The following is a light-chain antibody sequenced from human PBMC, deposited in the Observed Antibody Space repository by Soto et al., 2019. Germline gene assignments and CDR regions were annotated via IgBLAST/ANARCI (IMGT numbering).Light chain of an antibody. Sequence: QSALTQPASVSGSPGQSITISCTGTSSDIGGYNYVSWYQHQPGKAPKLMIYEVSNRPSGVSNRFSGSKSGNTASLTISGLQAEDEADYHCSSYTSSTTFVIFGGGTKVTVL. CDR3: SSYTSSTTFVI. J-gene: IGLJ2*01. CDR2: EVS. V-gene: IGLV2-14*01. CDR1: SSDIGGYNY.